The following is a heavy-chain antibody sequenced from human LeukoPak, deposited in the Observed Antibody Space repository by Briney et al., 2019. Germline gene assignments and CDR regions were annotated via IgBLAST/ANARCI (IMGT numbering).Heavy chain of an antibody. CDR1: GFSFKNYA. D-gene: IGHD6-6*01. Sequence: GGSLRLSCAASGFSFKNYAMSWVRQPPGKGAEWISSISGASGATIHYADSVKGRFTISRDNSQNTLFLQMNNLRAEDTAIYYCAEDLAVLVASPWGQGTLVTVSS. CDR2: ISGASGATI. V-gene: IGHV3-23*01. CDR3: AEDLAVLVASP. J-gene: IGHJ5*02.